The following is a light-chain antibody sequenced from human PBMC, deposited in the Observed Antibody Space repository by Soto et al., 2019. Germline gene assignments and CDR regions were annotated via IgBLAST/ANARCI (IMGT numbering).Light chain of an antibody. J-gene: IGKJ2*01. CDR3: QQYNNWPYT. V-gene: IGKV3-15*01. Sequence: EIVMTQSPATLSVSPGERATLSCRASQSVNSNLAWYQQKPGQAPRLLIFGASTRATGFPARFSGSGSGTDFTLTISSLQSEDFAVYYCQQYNNWPYTFGQGTKLELK. CDR1: QSVNSN. CDR2: GAS.